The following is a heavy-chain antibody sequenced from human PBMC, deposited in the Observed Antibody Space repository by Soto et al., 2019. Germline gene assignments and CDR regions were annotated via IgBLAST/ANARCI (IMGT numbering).Heavy chain of an antibody. Sequence: QPGGSLRLSCAASGFTFTNFAMSWVRQASGRGLEWVSGISASGRDTYYADSVKDRFTVSRDNSKNTLYLQMSSLRAEDTAIYYCAKGKASGWYYFDYWGQGARVTVSS. J-gene: IGHJ4*02. D-gene: IGHD6-19*01. CDR2: ISASGRDT. CDR1: GFTFTNFA. V-gene: IGHV3-23*01. CDR3: AKGKASGWYYFDY.